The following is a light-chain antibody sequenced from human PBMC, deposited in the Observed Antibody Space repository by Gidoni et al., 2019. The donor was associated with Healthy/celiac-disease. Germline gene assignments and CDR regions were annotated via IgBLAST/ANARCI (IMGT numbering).Light chain of an antibody. Sequence: EILITQSPATLSVSPGERATLSCRASQSVSSNLAWYQQKHGQAPRILIYGASTRATGIPARFSGSWSGTEFTLTISSLQSEDFAVYYCQQYNNWPLYTFXQXTKLEIK. CDR1: QSVSSN. CDR2: GAS. V-gene: IGKV3-15*01. CDR3: QQYNNWPLYT. J-gene: IGKJ2*01.